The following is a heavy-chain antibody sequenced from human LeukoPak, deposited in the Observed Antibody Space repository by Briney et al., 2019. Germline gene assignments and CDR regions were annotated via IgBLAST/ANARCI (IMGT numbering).Heavy chain of an antibody. CDR3: ARGGSQYYYYYMDV. J-gene: IGHJ6*03. D-gene: IGHD1-26*01. CDR2: IIPILGIA. CDR1: GGTFSSYT. V-gene: IGHV1-69*02. Sequence: ASVKVSCKASGGTFSSYTISWVRQAPGQGLEWMGRIIPILGIANYAQKFQGRVTITADKSTSTAYMELSSLRAEDTAVYYCARGGSQYYYYYMDVWGKGTTVTVSS.